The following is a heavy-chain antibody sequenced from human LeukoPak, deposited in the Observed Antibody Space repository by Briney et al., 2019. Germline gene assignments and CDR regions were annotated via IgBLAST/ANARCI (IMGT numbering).Heavy chain of an antibody. J-gene: IGHJ2*01. Sequence: ASVKVSCKTSGYAFTGYYIHWVRQAPGQGFEWMGWINPKSRTTKFAQKFQGRVTMTRDTPIRTAYIELSSLRSDDTAVYYCARDREDTWGSPGYFDLWGRGTLVTVSS. CDR1: GYAFTGYY. CDR3: ARDREDTWGSPGYFDL. D-gene: IGHD7-27*01. V-gene: IGHV1-2*02. CDR2: INPKSRTT.